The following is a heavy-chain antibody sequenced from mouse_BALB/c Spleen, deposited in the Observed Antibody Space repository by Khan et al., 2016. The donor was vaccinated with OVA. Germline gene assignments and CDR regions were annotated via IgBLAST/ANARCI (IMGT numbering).Heavy chain of an antibody. J-gene: IGHJ3*01. CDR2: ISSDGDYT. CDR1: GFTFSSYG. CDR3: ASHLTGSFAY. D-gene: IGHD4-1*01. Sequence: EVKLVESGGDLVKPGGSLKLSCAASGFTFSSYGMSWVRQTPDKRLEWVATISSDGDYTYYPDSVKGRFTISRDNAKNTLYLQMSSLKSEDTAMYYCASHLTGSFAYWGQGTLVTVS. V-gene: IGHV5-6*01.